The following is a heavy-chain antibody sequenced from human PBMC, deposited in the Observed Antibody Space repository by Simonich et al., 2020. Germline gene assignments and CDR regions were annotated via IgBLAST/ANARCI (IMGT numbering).Heavy chain of an antibody. J-gene: IGHJ4*02. Sequence: QVQLVESGGGVVKPVRSLRLSCAASGFTFSSDGMHWVRQAPGKRLEWVAVIWYDGSNKYYADSVKGRFTISRDNSKNTLYLQMNSLRAEDTAVYYCARQFDYWGQGTLVTVSS. CDR2: IWYDGSNK. V-gene: IGHV3-33*01. CDR3: ARQFDY. CDR1: GFTFSSDG.